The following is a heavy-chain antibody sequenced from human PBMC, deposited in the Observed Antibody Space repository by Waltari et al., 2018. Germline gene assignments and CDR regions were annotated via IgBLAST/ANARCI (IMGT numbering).Heavy chain of an antibody. CDR1: GFTFSSYA. CDR2: ISYDGSNK. CDR3: ARGEKGPIDY. Sequence: QVQLVESGGGVVQPGRSLRLSCAASGFTFSSYAMHWVRQAPGKGLEWVAVISYDGSNKYYADSVKGRFTISRDNSKNTLYLQMNSLRAEDTAVYYCARGEKGPIDYWGQGTLVTVSS. V-gene: IGHV3-30-3*01. D-gene: IGHD1-26*01. J-gene: IGHJ4*02.